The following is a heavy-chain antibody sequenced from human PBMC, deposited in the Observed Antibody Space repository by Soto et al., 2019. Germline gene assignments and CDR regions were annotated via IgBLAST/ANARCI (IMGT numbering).Heavy chain of an antibody. CDR3: SRDPRLVDY. CDR2: ISGGGDVT. D-gene: IGHD1-26*01. CDR1: GFIFSDYY. J-gene: IGHJ4*02. Sequence: QVQLVESGGALVKSGGSLRLSCAASGFIFSDYYMTWIRQAPGKGPEWISYISGGGDVTAYAHSVKGRFTISRDNTKRSLYLQMNSLTVEDMAVYYCSRDPRLVDYWGQGTLVTVAS. V-gene: IGHV3-11*01.